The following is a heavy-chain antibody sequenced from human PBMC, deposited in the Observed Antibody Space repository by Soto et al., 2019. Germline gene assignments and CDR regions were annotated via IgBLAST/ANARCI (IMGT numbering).Heavy chain of an antibody. Sequence: SETLSLTCTVSGGSVSSGNYYWSWIRQSPGKGLKWIGYIYNSGSTNYNTSLKSRVTISVDTSKNQFSLKLSSVTAADTAVYYCARAGHAGYCSSTSCPNWFDPWGQGTLVTVSS. CDR3: ARAGHAGYCSSTSCPNWFDP. CDR1: GGSVSSGNYY. CDR2: IYNSGST. J-gene: IGHJ5*02. D-gene: IGHD2-2*01. V-gene: IGHV4-61*01.